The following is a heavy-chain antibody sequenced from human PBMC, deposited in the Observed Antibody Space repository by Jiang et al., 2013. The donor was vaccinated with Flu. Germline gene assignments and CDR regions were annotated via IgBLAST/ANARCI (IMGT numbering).Heavy chain of an antibody. CDR2: NHSGNT. Sequence: NHSGNTNYNPSLKSRITMSVDTSKSQFSLKLSSMTAADTAVYYCARAQRYCSSSSCTPLYNWFDPWGQGILVTVSS. V-gene: IGHV4-34*01. J-gene: IGHJ5*02. CDR3: ARAQRYCSSSSCTPLYNWFDP. D-gene: IGHD2-2*01.